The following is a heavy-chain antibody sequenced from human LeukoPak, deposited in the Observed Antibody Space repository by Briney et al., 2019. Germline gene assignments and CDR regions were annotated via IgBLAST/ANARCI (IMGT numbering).Heavy chain of an antibody. D-gene: IGHD3-10*01. CDR3: ARAMSFYYGSAFDY. CDR2: SSTSSTYM. CDR1: GFTFSSCG. J-gene: IGHJ4*02. Sequence: KSGGSLRLSCAASGFTFSSCGMHWVRQAPGEGLEWVSSSSTSSTYMYYADSVKGRFTISRDNAKSSLYLQMNSLRAEDTAVYYCARAMSFYYGSAFDYWGQGTLVTVSS. V-gene: IGHV3-21*01.